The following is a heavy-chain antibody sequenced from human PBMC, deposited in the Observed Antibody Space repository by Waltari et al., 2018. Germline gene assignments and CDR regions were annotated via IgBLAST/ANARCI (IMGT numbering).Heavy chain of an antibody. Sequence: QVQLQQWGAGLLKPSETLSLTCAVYGGSFSGYYWSWIRQPPGKGLEWIGEINHSGSTNSNPSLKSRVTISVDTSKNQFSLKLSSVTAADTAVYYCARGFPPRYFDLWGRGTLVTVSS. J-gene: IGHJ2*01. CDR2: INHSGST. V-gene: IGHV4-34*01. CDR1: GGSFSGYY. CDR3: ARGFPPRYFDL.